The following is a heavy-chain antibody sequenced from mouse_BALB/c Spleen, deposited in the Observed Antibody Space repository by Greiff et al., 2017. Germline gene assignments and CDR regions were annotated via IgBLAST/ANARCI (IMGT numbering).Heavy chain of an antibody. CDR3: ARSAYYYAMDD. J-gene: IGHJ4*01. D-gene: IGHD6-1*01. Sequence: QVQLQQPGAELVRPGVSVMLSCKASGYTFTSYWMHWIKQSPEQGLERIGEINPSNGGTNSNEKFQSQATLTVDKSSSTAYMQLSSLTSEDSAVYYCARSAYYYAMDDGGQGTSVTVSS. V-gene: IGHV1S81*02. CDR1: GYTFTSYW. CDR2: INPSNGGT.